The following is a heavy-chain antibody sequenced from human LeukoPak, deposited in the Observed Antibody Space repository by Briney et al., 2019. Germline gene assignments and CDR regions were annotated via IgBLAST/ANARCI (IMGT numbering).Heavy chain of an antibody. CDR1: GGCFSGYY. CDR2: INHSGST. V-gene: IGHV4-34*01. CDR3: ARQRGDYDEDPNYYYYYYMDV. Sequence: KSSETLSLTCAVYGGCFSGYYWSWIRQPPGEGLEWIGKINHSGSTNYNPSLKSRVTISVDTSKNQLSLKLSSVTAADTAVYYCARQRGDYDEDPNYYYYYYMDVWGKGTTVTISS. J-gene: IGHJ6*03. D-gene: IGHD4-17*01.